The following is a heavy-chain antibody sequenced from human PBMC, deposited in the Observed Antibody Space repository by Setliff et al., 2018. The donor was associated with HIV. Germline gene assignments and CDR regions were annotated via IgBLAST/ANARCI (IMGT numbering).Heavy chain of an antibody. J-gene: IGHJ3*02. CDR1: GFNFSDYS. CDR2: IGGRFDT. V-gene: IGHV3-48*01. CDR3: ARDTMWAFDI. Sequence: GGSLRLSCAASGFNFSDYSMNWVRQAPGKGREWVSFIGGRFDTYADSVKGRFTISRDNAKKSLYLQMNSLRADDTAVYYCARDTMWAFDIWGQGTLVTVSS. D-gene: IGHD3-10*02.